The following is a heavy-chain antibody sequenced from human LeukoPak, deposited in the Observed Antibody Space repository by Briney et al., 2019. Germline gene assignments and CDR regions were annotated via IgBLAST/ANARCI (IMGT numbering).Heavy chain of an antibody. J-gene: IGHJ4*02. CDR2: INHSGST. D-gene: IGHD5-12*01. CDR3: ARGRIRTGYSGYLY. V-gene: IGHV4-34*01. CDR1: GGSFSDYY. Sequence: SETLSLTCAVSGGSFSDYYWSWIRQPPGKGLEWIGEINHSGSTNHNPSLKSRVTISVDTSKNQVSLKLSSVTAADTAVYYCARGRIRTGYSGYLYWGQGTLVTVSS.